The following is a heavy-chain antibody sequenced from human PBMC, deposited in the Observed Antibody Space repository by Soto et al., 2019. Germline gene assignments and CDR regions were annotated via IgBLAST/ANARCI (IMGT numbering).Heavy chain of an antibody. J-gene: IGHJ4*02. D-gene: IGHD2-15*01. CDR2: FIPIFGTA. Sequence: SVKVSCKASGGTFSSYAISWVRQAPGQGLEWMGGFIPIFGTANYAQKFQGRVTITADESTSTAYMELSSLRSEDTAVYYCASCHGGSCLARLDYWGQGTLVTVSS. CDR1: GGTFSSYA. CDR3: ASCHGGSCLARLDY. V-gene: IGHV1-69*13.